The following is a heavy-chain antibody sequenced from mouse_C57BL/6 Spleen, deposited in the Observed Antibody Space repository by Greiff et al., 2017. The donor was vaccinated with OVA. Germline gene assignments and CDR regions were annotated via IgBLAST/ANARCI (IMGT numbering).Heavy chain of an antibody. CDR2: IWSGGST. CDR3: ARNSPTGRGYFDY. D-gene: IGHD4-1*02. V-gene: IGHV2-2*01. CDR1: GFSLTSYG. J-gene: IGHJ2*01. Sequence: QVQLKESGPGLVQPSQSLSITCTVSGFSLTSYGVHWVRQSPGKGLEWLGVIWSGGSTDYNAAFISRLSISKDNSKSQVFFKMNSLQADDTAIYYCARNSPTGRGYFDYWGQGTTLTVSS.